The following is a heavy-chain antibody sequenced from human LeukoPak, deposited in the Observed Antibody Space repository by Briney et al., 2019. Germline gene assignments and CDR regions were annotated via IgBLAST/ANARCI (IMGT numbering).Heavy chain of an antibody. D-gene: IGHD6-19*01. J-gene: IGHJ3*02. CDR3: ARDMTGSGWNDAFDI. CDR2: TYSSGSS. V-gene: IGHV4-61*02. Sequence: SETLSLTCSVSGGSIRSESYYWSWIRQPAGKGLEWIGRTYSSGSSKFNPSLKSRVTISIDTSKNQFSLNLSSVTAADTAVYYCARDMTGSGWNDAFDIWGQGTMVTVSS. CDR1: GGSIRSESYY.